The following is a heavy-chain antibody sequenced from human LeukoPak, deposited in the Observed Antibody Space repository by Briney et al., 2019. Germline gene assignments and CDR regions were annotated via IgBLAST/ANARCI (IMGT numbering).Heavy chain of an antibody. D-gene: IGHD2-2*01. CDR3: ARDALAAGYRLEWYYFDY. CDR1: GFTFSSHS. J-gene: IGHJ4*02. Sequence: GGSLRLSCAASGFTFSSHSMNWVRQAPGKGLEWVSSISSSSSYIYYADSVKGRFTISRDNAKNSLYLQMNSLRAEDTAVYYCARDALAAGYRLEWYYFDYWGQGTLVTVSS. CDR2: ISSSSSYI. V-gene: IGHV3-21*01.